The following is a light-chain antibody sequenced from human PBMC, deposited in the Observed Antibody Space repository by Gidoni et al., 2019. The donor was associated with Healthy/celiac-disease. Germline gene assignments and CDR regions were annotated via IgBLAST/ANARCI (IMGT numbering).Light chain of an antibody. V-gene: IGKV3-20*01. CDR1: QSVSSIY. Sequence: EIVLTQSPGTLSLSPGERATLSCRASQSVSSIYLAWYQQKPGQAPRLLIYGASSRATGIPDRLSGSGSGTDFTLTISRLEPEDFAVYYCQQYGSSPWTFGQGTKVEIK. CDR2: GAS. J-gene: IGKJ1*01. CDR3: QQYGSSPWT.